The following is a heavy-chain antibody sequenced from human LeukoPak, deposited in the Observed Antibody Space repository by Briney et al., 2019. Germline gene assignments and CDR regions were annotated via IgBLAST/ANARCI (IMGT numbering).Heavy chain of an antibody. V-gene: IGHV4-30-2*01. CDR3: VREDPMYGWLDP. CDR1: GGSISDAIYS. CDR2: IHHSGRT. J-gene: IGHJ5*02. Sequence: KASQTLSLTCAVSGGSISDAIYSWSCVRQPPGKGLEWIGYIHHSGRTFYNPALNSRVTIAVDKSRNQFSLKLRSVTAADTAVYYCVREDPMYGWLDPWGQGTLVSVSS. D-gene: IGHD2-8*01.